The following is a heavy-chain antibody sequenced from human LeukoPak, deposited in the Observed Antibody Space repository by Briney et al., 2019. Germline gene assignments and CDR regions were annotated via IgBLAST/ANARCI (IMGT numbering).Heavy chain of an antibody. CDR3: AKYQVGENAFDI. J-gene: IGHJ3*02. V-gene: IGHV4-38-2*02. D-gene: IGHD1-26*01. CDR1: GNSISSDYY. Sequence: PSETLSLTCTVSGNSISSDYYWAWVRQPPGKGLDWIGSIFHTGSTYYNPSLKSRVTISIDTSKTQFSLKLSSVTAADTAVYYCAKYQVGENAFDIWGQGTLVTVSS. CDR2: IFHTGST.